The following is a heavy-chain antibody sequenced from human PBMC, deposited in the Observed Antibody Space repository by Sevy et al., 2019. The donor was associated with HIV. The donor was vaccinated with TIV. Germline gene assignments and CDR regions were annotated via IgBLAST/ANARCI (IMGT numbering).Heavy chain of an antibody. D-gene: IGHD3-22*01. CDR3: ARMYYYDSSGPGPGYFDL. J-gene: IGHJ2*01. CDR2: ISSSSSTI. V-gene: IGHV3-48*02. CDR1: GFTFSSYS. Sequence: GGSLRLSCAASGFTFSSYSMNWVRQAPGKGLEWVSYISSSSSTIYYADSVKGRFTISRDKAKNSLYLQMNSLRDEDTAVYYCARMYYYDSSGPGPGYFDLWGRGTLVTVSS.